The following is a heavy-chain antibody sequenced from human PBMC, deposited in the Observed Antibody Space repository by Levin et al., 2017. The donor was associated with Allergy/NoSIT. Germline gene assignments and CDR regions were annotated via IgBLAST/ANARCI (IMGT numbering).Heavy chain of an antibody. CDR2: IWFDGSYI. CDR1: GFTFNSYG. CDR3: ARDRFDCSGVTCYSATVFDC. D-gene: IGHD2-15*01. V-gene: IGHV3-33*01. Sequence: PGGSLRLSCAASGFTFNSYGMHWVRQAPGKGLEWVALIWFDGSYIFYADSVKGRFNVSRDTSKNTVYLEMNSLRVDDTAMYYCARDRFDCSGVTCYSATVFDCWGQGTLVTVSS. J-gene: IGHJ4*02.